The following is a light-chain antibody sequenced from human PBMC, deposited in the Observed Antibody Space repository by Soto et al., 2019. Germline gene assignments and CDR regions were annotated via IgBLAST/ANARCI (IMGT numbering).Light chain of an antibody. CDR3: QQYGSSQGLT. CDR1: PSVSNS. CDR2: DAS. V-gene: IGKV3-11*01. Sequence: ESVLTQSPATLSLSPGERATLSCRASPSVSNSLAWYQHKPGQAPRLLIYDASNRATGVPTRFSGSGSGTDFTLTISSLEPEDFAVYYCQQYGSSQGLTFGGGTKVEIK. J-gene: IGKJ4*01.